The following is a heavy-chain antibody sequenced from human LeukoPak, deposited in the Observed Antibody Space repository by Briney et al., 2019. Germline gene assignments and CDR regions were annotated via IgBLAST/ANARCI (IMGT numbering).Heavy chain of an antibody. V-gene: IGHV3-23*01. Sequence: GGSLRLSCAASGFTFSSYAMSWVRQAPGKGLEWVSAISGSGGSTYYADSVRGRFTISRDNSKNTLYLQMNSLRAEDTAVYYCAKDRQWLEHFDYWGQGTLVTVSS. J-gene: IGHJ4*02. CDR3: AKDRQWLEHFDY. D-gene: IGHD6-19*01. CDR2: ISGSGGST. CDR1: GFTFSSYA.